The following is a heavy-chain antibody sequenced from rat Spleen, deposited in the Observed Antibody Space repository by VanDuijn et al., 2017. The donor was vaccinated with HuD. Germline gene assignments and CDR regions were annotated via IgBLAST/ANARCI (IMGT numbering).Heavy chain of an antibody. D-gene: IGHD1-1*01. CDR3: ARHPDYSNYFDY. CDR2: IIYDGSRT. CDR1: GFTFSDYN. V-gene: IGHV5S10*01. Sequence: EVQLVESDGGLVQPGRSLKLSCAASGFTFSDYNMAWVRQAPKKGLEWVATIIYDGSRTHYRDSVKGRFTVSRDNAKSTLYLQMDSLRSEDTATYYCARHPDYSNYFDYWGQGVMVTVSS. J-gene: IGHJ2*01.